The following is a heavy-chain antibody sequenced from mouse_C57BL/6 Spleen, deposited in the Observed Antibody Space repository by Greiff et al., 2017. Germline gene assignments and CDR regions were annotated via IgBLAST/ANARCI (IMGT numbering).Heavy chain of an antibody. Sequence: QVQLQQSGPELVKPGASVKISCKASGYAFSSSWMNWVKQRPGKGLEWIGRIYPGDGDTNYNGKFKGKATLTADKSSSTAYMQLSSLTSEDSAVYFCAGFITLDYWGQGTTLTVSS. CDR2: IYPGDGDT. CDR1: GYAFSSSW. D-gene: IGHD1-1*01. CDR3: AGFITLDY. J-gene: IGHJ2*01. V-gene: IGHV1-82*01.